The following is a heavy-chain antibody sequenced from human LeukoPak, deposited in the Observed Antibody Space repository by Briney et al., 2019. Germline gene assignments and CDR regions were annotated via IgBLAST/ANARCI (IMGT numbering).Heavy chain of an antibody. Sequence: PGGSLRLSCAASGFTFSSYAMHWVRQAPGKGLEWVAVISYDGSNKYYADSVKGRFTISRDNSKNTLYLQMNSLRAEDTAVYYCARTDQYYYDSSGYEPLGAFDIWGQGTMVTVSS. D-gene: IGHD3-22*01. J-gene: IGHJ3*02. CDR1: GFTFSSYA. CDR3: ARTDQYYYDSSGYEPLGAFDI. V-gene: IGHV3-30-3*01. CDR2: ISYDGSNK.